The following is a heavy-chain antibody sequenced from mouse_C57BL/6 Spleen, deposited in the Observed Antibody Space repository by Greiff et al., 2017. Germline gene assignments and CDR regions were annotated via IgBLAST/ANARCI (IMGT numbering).Heavy chain of an antibody. D-gene: IGHD1-1*01. CDR3: ARSLYYYGSSYENWYFDV. V-gene: IGHV5-17*01. Sequence: EVQRVESGGGLVKPGGSLKLSCAASGFTFSDYGMHWVRPAPEKGLEWVAYISSGSSTIYYADTVKGRFTISRDNAKNTLFLQMTSLRSEDTAMYYCARSLYYYGSSYENWYFDVWGTGTTVTVSS. CDR2: ISSGSSTI. J-gene: IGHJ1*03. CDR1: GFTFSDYG.